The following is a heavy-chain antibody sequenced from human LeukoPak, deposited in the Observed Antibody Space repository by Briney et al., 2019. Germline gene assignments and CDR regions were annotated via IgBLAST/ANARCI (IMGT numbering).Heavy chain of an antibody. CDR3: AKDIWPGLDTAMVSYGMDV. V-gene: IGHV3-43*01. Sequence: AGGSLRLSCAASGFTFDDYTMHWVRQAPGKGLEWVSLISWDGGSTYYADSVKGRFTISRDNSKNSLYLQMNSLRTEDTALYYCAKDIWPGLDTAMVSYGMDVWGQGTTVTVSS. CDR1: GFTFDDYT. J-gene: IGHJ6*02. CDR2: ISWDGGST. D-gene: IGHD5-18*01.